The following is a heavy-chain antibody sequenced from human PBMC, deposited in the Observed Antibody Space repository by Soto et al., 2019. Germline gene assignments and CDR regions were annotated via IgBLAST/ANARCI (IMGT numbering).Heavy chain of an antibody. J-gene: IGHJ6*02. CDR2: IIPIFGTA. CDR3: ARGGGIHYYYYYGMDV. V-gene: IGHV1-69*06. CDR1: GGTFSSYA. Sequence: ASVKVSCKASGGTFSSYAISWVRQAPGQGLEWMGGIIPIFGTANYAQKFQGRVTITADKSTSTAYMELSSLRSEDTAVYYCARGGGIHYYYYYGMDVWGQGTTVTVSS.